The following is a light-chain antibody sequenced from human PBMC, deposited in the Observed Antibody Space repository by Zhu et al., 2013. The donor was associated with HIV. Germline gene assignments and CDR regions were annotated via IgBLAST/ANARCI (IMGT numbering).Light chain of an antibody. V-gene: IGLV3-21*03. Sequence: SYXLTQPPSVSVAPGKTATITCVGNDIGSRSLHWYQQKPGQAPVLVVYDDSARPSGIPERFSGSNSGNTATLTISRVDVGDEADYYCQVWDSSSDDYVFGPGTKVTVL. CDR2: DDS. J-gene: IGLJ1*01. CDR3: QVWDSSSDDYV. CDR1: DIGSRS.